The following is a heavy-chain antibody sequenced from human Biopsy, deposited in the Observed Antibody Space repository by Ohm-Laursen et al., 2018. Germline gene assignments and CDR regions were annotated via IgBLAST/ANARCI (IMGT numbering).Heavy chain of an antibody. V-gene: IGHV4-59*11. CDR3: ARGSNDSGGLYFPR. CDR1: GGSFTGRY. D-gene: IGHD4-23*01. Sequence: SDTLSLTCTVSGGSFTGRYWTWIRQPPGKGLEWIGHISHTGYTSYKSSLKSRVTISLDTSRKHFSLRLTSLAAADTAVYYCARGSNDSGGLYFPRWGQGTLLTVSS. J-gene: IGHJ4*02. CDR2: ISHTGYT.